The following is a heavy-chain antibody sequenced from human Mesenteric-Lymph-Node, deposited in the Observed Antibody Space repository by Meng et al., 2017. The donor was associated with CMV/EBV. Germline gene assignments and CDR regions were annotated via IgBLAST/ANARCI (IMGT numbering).Heavy chain of an antibody. Sequence: SCKASGYTFTSYDINWVRQATGQGLEWMGWMSPHSGDTGYAQKFQGRVTMTRDTSISTAYLELSSLRFEDTATYYCARGLGYSSSWAFWGQGTLVTVSS. CDR3: ARGLGYSSSWAF. CDR1: GYTFTSYD. CDR2: MSPHSGDT. J-gene: IGHJ4*02. D-gene: IGHD6-13*01. V-gene: IGHV1-8*01.